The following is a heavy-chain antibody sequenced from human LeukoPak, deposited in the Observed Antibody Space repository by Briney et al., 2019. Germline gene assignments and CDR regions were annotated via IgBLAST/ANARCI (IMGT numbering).Heavy chain of an antibody. V-gene: IGHV3-11*01. CDR1: GFPFSDYY. D-gene: IGHD2-2*01. J-gene: IGHJ6*02. CDR3: ARGFDCSSTSGSCMDV. Sequence: GGSLRLSCVASGFPFSDYYMSWIRQAPGKGLDWVSYISSSGSNIYYADSVKGRFTISRDNAKNSLHLQMNSLRAEDTAVYYCARGFDCSSTSGSCMDVWGQGTTVTVSS. CDR2: ISSSGSNI.